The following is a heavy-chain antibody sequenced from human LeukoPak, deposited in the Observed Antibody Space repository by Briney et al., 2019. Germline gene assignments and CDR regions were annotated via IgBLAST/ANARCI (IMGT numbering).Heavy chain of an antibody. J-gene: IGHJ4*02. CDR1: GFTFSSYA. Sequence: PGGSLRLSYAASGFTFSSYAMSWVRQAPGKGLEWVSAISGSGGSTYYADSVKGRFTISRDNSKSTLYLQMNSLRAEDTAVYYCAKDPTGLDSSGWFFDYWGQGTLVTVSS. D-gene: IGHD6-19*01. CDR3: AKDPTGLDSSGWFFDY. V-gene: IGHV3-23*01. CDR2: ISGSGGST.